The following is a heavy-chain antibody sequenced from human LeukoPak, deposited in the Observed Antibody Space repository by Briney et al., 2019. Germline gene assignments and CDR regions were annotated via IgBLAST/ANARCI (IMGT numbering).Heavy chain of an antibody. Sequence: SGGSLRLSCAASGFTFSSYAMHWVRQAPGKGLEWVAVISYDGSNKYYADSVKGRFTISRDNSKNTLYLQMNSLRAEDTAVYYCAGGPYYDSSGYLPNYYGMDVWGQGTTVTVSS. CDR2: ISYDGSNK. CDR3: AGGPYYDSSGYLPNYYGMDV. J-gene: IGHJ6*02. CDR1: GFTFSSYA. D-gene: IGHD3-22*01. V-gene: IGHV3-30*04.